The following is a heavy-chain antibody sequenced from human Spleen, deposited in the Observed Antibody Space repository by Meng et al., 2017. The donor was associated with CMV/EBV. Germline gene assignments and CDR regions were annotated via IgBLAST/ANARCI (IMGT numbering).Heavy chain of an antibody. CDR2: IYYSGST. CDR1: GASISSGGYY. Sequence: SETLSLTCTVSGASISSGGYYWSWIRQHPGKGLEWIGYIYYSGSTYYNPSLKSRVTISVDTSNNQFSLKLSSVTVADTAVYYCARGVCSSTTCSGGMTADAFDIWGQGTMVTVSS. D-gene: IGHD2-2*01. V-gene: IGHV4-31*03. CDR3: ARGVCSSTTCSGGMTADAFDI. J-gene: IGHJ3*02.